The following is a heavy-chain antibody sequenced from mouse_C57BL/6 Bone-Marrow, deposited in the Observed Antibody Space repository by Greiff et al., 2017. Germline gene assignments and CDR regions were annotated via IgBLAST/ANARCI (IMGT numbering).Heavy chain of an antibody. CDR2: IWWDDDK. CDR1: GFSLSTFGMG. D-gene: IGHD2-5*01. V-gene: IGHV8-8*01. Sequence: QVTLKVSGPGILQPSQTLSLTCSFSGFSLSTFGMGVGWIRQPSGKGLEWLAHIWWDDDKSYNPALKSRLTLSKDTTKNQVFLKIANVDTADTATYDCARIGYYRNYLYAMDYWGQGTSLTVSS. J-gene: IGHJ4*01. CDR3: ARIGYYRNYLYAMDY.